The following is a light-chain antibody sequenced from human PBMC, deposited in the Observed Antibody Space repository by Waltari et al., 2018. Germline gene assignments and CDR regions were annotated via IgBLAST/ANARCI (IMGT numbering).Light chain of an antibody. CDR3: QKYDFLPAT. Sequence: EVVLTQSPGTLSLSPGERATLSCRPSQGVGKYLAWYQQRPGQAPRLLPYHTSIRATGIPDRFSDGGYGTDFSLTISRLEPEDFAVYYCQKYDFLPATFGQGTTVEIK. CDR2: HTS. J-gene: IGKJ1*01. CDR1: QGVGKY. V-gene: IGKV3-20*01.